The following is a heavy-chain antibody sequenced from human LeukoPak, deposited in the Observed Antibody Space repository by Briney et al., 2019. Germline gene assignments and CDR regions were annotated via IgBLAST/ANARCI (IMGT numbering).Heavy chain of an antibody. CDR3: ARTRYYYNSRSYGAPYYFDY. J-gene: IGHJ4*02. D-gene: IGHD3-10*01. CDR2: IYYSGST. V-gene: IGHV4-39*01. Sequence: SETLSLTCTVSGGSISSSSYYWGWLRQPPGKGLEWIGSIYYSGSTYYNPSLKSRVTISVDTSKNQFSLKLSSVTAADTAVYYCARTRYYYNSRSYGAPYYFDYWGQGTLVTVSS. CDR1: GGSISSSSYY.